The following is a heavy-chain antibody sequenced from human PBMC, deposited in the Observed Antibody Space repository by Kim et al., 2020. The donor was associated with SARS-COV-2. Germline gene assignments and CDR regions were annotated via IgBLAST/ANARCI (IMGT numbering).Heavy chain of an antibody. CDR2: IYSSGTT. Sequence: SETLSLTCTVSDGPISSYYWSWVRQAAGKGLEWIGRIYSSGTTNYNPSLKSQVTMSVDTPKNQSSLKLRSVSAADTAVYYFARGEMVRAYWCQGTLVT. V-gene: IGHV4-4*07. CDR1: DGPISSYY. J-gene: IGHJ1*01. D-gene: IGHD2-8*01. CDR3: ARGEMVRAY.